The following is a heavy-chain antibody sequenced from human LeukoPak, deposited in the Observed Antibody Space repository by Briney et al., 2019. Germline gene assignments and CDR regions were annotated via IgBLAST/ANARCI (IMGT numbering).Heavy chain of an antibody. Sequence: SETLSLTCTVSGGSISSSSYYWGWIRQPPGKGLEWIGSIYYSGSTYYDPSLKSRVTISVDTSKNQFSLKLSSVTAADTAVHYCARESYYYGMDVWGQGTTVTVSS. CDR2: IYYSGST. CDR3: ARESYYYGMDV. V-gene: IGHV4-39*01. J-gene: IGHJ6*02. CDR1: GGSISSSSYY.